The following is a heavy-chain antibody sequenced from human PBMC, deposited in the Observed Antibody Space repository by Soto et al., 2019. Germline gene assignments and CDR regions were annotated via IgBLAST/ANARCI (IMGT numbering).Heavy chain of an antibody. V-gene: IGHV3-23*01. CDR3: AKMVVAAAINDAFDI. CDR1: RFTFSNYA. Sequence: PGGSLRLSCAASRFTFSNYAMSWVRQAPGKGLEWVSAISDAASSTYYADSVKGRFTVSRDNSKNTLFLQMSSLRADDTAVYYCAKMVVAAAINDAFDIWGQGTMVTVSS. D-gene: IGHD2-2*01. J-gene: IGHJ3*02. CDR2: ISDAASST.